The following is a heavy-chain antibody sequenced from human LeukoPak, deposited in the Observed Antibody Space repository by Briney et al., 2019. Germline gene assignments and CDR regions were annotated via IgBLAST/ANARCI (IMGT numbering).Heavy chain of an antibody. CDR2: INHSGSN. V-gene: IGHV4-34*01. J-gene: IGHJ4*02. D-gene: IGHD2-15*01. CDR3: ARGGGWYYLVADY. CDR1: GGSFSGYY. Sequence: KPSETLSLTCAVYGGSFSGYYWSWIRQPPGKGLEWIGEINHSGSNNYNPSLKSRVTISVDTSKNQFSLKLSSVTAADTAVYYCARGGGWYYLVADYWGQGTLVTVSS.